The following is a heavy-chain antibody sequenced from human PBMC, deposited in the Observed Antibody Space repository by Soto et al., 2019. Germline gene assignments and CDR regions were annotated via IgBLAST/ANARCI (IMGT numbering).Heavy chain of an antibody. D-gene: IGHD1-20*01. CDR3: ARDRITGTTTAFDI. CDR2: IYSGGST. Sequence: EVQLVESGGGLIQPGGSLRLSCAASGFTVSSNYMSWVRQAPGKGLEWVSVIYSGGSTYYADSVKGRFTISRDNSKNTLYLQMNSLRAEDTAVYYCARDRITGTTTAFDIWGQGTMVTVSS. J-gene: IGHJ3*02. V-gene: IGHV3-53*01. CDR1: GFTVSSNY.